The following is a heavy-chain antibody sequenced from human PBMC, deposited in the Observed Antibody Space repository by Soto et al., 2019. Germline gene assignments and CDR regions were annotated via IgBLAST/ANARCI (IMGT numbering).Heavy chain of an antibody. Sequence: ASVKVSCKASGYTFTSYYMHWVRQAPGQGLEWMGIINPSGGSTSYAQKFQGRVTMTRDTSTSTVYMELSSLRSEDAAVYYCARAVTMVRGALGYYYYGMDVWGQGTTVTVSS. CDR1: GYTFTSYY. CDR2: INPSGGST. V-gene: IGHV1-46*01. CDR3: ARAVTMVRGALGYYYYGMDV. J-gene: IGHJ6*02. D-gene: IGHD3-10*01.